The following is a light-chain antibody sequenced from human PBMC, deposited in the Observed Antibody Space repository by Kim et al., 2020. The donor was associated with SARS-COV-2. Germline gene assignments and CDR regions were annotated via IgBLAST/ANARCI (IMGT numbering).Light chain of an antibody. CDR3: QQYNEWPPWT. CDR2: SAP. Sequence: EIVMTQSPDTLSVSPGERATLSCRASQSVRNNLAWYQQRPGQAPRLLIHSAPTRATGIPVRFTGSGSGTEFTLTISNLQSEDFAIYYCQQYNEWPPWTFGQGTKVDIK. V-gene: IGKV3-15*01. J-gene: IGKJ1*01. CDR1: QSVRNN.